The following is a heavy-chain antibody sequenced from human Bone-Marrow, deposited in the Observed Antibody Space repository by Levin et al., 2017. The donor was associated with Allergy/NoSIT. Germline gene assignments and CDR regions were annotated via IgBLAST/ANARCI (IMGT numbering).Heavy chain of an antibody. CDR3: ARNRGWFAYDY. CDR2: INKDGSQK. CDR1: GFIFSNYW. Sequence: GGSLRLSCATSGFIFSNYWMDWVRQAPGKGLEWVANINKDGSQKSYADSVRGRFTISRDNAGNSLYLQLSSLRAEDTAMYYCARNRGWFAYDYWGQGSLVSVS. J-gene: IGHJ4*02. D-gene: IGHD3-10*01. V-gene: IGHV3-7*01.